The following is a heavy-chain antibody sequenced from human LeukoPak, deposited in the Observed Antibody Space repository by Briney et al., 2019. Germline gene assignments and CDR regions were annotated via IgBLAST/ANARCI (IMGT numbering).Heavy chain of an antibody. Sequence: PSETLSLTCTASGGSISSYYWSWIRQPPGKGLEWIGYIYYSGSTNYNPSLKSRVTISLDTSKNQFFLKLSSVTAADTAVYYCARHFYGGNLDFDYWGQGTLVTVSS. J-gene: IGHJ4*02. CDR1: GGSISSYY. CDR2: IYYSGST. V-gene: IGHV4-59*01. D-gene: IGHD4-23*01. CDR3: ARHFYGGNLDFDY.